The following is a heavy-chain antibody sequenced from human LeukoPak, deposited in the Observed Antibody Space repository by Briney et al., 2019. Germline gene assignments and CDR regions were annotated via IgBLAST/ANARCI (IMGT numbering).Heavy chain of an antibody. CDR2: IYYSGST. V-gene: IGHV4-59*07. CDR1: GGSISSYY. Sequence: PSDTLSLTCTVSGGSISSYYWSWIRQPPGKGLEWIGYIYYSGSTNYNPSLKSRVTISVDTSKNQFSLKLSSVTAADTAVYYCARVGSCSSTSCYEDPTRPGYYYYGMDVWGQGTTVTVSS. J-gene: IGHJ6*02. CDR3: ARVGSCSSTSCYEDPTRPGYYYYGMDV. D-gene: IGHD2-2*01.